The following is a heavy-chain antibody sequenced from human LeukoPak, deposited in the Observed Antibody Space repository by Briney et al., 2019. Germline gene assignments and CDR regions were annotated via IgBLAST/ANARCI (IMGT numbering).Heavy chain of an antibody. D-gene: IGHD5-18*01. V-gene: IGHV4-34*01. CDR3: ARSLDTAMVTYNY. J-gene: IGHJ4*02. Sequence: PSETLSLTCAVYGGSFSGYYWSWIRQPPGKGLEWIGEINHSGSTNYNPSLKSRVTISVDTPKNQFSLKLSSVTAADTAVYYYARSLDTAMVTYNYWGQGTLVTVSS. CDR2: INHSGST. CDR1: GGSFSGYY.